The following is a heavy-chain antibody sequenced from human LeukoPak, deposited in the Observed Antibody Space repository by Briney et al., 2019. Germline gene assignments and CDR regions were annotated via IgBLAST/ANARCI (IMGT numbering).Heavy chain of an antibody. V-gene: IGHV4-39*07. Sequence: SSETLSLTCAVSGGSISSANYYWGWIRQPPGKGLEWIGSIYYSGSTYYNSSLKSRVTISVDTSKNQFSLKLSSVTAADTAVYYCARFNSGSYQHYFDYWGQGTLVTASS. CDR1: GGSISSANYY. J-gene: IGHJ4*02. D-gene: IGHD1-26*01. CDR3: ARFNSGSYQHYFDY. CDR2: IYYSGST.